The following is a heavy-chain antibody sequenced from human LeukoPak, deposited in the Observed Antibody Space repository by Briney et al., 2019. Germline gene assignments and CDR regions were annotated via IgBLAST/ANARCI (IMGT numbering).Heavy chain of an antibody. CDR3: AKDGDSGDFDY. CDR1: GFTFSNYG. V-gene: IGHV3-30*18. CDR2: ISHDGSNK. D-gene: IGHD3-10*01. J-gene: IGHJ4*02. Sequence: PGRSLRLSCAASGFTFSNYGMHWVRQAPGKGLEWVAVISHDGSNKYYADSVRGRFTISRDNSKNTLYLQMNSLRAEDTAVCYCAKDGDSGDFDYWGQGTLVTVSS.